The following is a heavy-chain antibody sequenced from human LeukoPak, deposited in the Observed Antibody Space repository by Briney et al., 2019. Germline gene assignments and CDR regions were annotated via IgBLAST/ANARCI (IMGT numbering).Heavy chain of an antibody. J-gene: IGHJ3*02. V-gene: IGHV4-4*02. CDR3: ARAQVGAYHAFDI. CDR2: IYHSGST. CDR1: GGSISSSNW. D-gene: IGHD1-26*01. Sequence: PSGTLSLTCAVSGGSISSSNWWSWVRPPPGKGLEWIGEIYHSGSTNYNPSLKSRVTISVDKSKNQFSLKLSSVTAADTAVYYCARAQVGAYHAFDIWGQGTMVTVSS.